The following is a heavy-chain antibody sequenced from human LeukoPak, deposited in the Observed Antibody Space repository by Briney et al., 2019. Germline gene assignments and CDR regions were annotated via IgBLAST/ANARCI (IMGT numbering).Heavy chain of an antibody. CDR3: ARALPKKVATTITWGDAFDI. J-gene: IGHJ3*02. Sequence: ASVKVSCKPSGYTFTGYYIHWVRLAPGQGIEWMGWNNPNSGGTNFAQKFRSRVTMTRDTSISTAYMELGSLRPDDTAVYFCARALPKKVATTITWGDAFDIWGQGTMVTVSS. V-gene: IGHV1-2*02. CDR2: NNPNSGGT. CDR1: GYTFTGYY. D-gene: IGHD4-23*01.